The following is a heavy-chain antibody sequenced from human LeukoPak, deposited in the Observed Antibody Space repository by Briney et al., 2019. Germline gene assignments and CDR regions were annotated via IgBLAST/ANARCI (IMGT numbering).Heavy chain of an antibody. CDR3: ARGPRTRDYVWGSYRPNNWFDP. CDR1: GGSFSGYY. Sequence: SETLSLTCAVYGGSFSGYYWSWIRQPPGKGLEWIGEINHSGSSNYNPSLKSRDTISVDTSKNQFSLKLSSVTAADTAVYYCARGPRTRDYVWGSYRPNNWFDPWGQGTLVTVSS. J-gene: IGHJ5*02. CDR2: INHSGSS. D-gene: IGHD3-16*02. V-gene: IGHV4-34*01.